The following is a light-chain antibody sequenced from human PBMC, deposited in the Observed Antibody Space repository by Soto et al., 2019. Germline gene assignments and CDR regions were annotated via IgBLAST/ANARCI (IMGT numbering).Light chain of an antibody. Sequence: QSALTQPPSASGSPGQSVTISCIGTSSDVGGYNYVSWYQQHPGKAPKLIIYEVRNRPSGISSRFSGSRSGNTASLTISGLQPEDEGDYYCSAYTARSTLVFGGGTKLTVL. CDR3: SAYTARSTLV. J-gene: IGLJ3*02. CDR1: SSDVGGYNY. CDR2: EVR. V-gene: IGLV2-14*01.